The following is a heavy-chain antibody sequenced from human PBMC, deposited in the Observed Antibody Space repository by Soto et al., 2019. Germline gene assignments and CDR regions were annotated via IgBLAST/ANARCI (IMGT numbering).Heavy chain of an antibody. CDR1: DASASSGDYY. V-gene: IGHV4-61*08. D-gene: IGHD4-17*01. CDR2: IYYTGSA. J-gene: IGHJ4*02. Sequence: SETLSLTCTVSDASASSGDYYWNWIRQPPGKGLEWIAYIYYTGSANFNPSLKSRVTISVDTSESQFSLKLSSVTAADTAVYYCARAPVTTKKYYFDYWGQGALVTVSS. CDR3: ARAPVTTKKYYFDY.